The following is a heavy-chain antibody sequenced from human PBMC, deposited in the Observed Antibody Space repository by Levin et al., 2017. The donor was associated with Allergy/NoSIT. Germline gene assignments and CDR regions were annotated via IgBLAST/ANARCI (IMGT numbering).Heavy chain of an antibody. J-gene: IGHJ6*02. D-gene: IGHD3-3*01. CDR1: GGSISSYY. V-gene: IGHV4-4*07. CDR3: ARSHDRGDFWSGIYYYYGMDV. Sequence: SETLSLTCTVSGGSISSYYWSWIRQPAGKGLEWIGRIYTSGSTNYNPSLKSRVTMSVDTSKNQFSLKLSSVTAADTAVYYCARSHDRGDFWSGIYYYYGMDVWGQGTTVTVSS. CDR2: IYTSGST.